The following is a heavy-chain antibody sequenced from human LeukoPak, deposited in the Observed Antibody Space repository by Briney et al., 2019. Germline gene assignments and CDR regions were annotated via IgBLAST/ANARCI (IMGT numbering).Heavy chain of an antibody. CDR1: GGSFSGYY. Sequence: SETLSLTCAVYGGSFSGYYWSWLRQPPRKGLEGVGEINHSGSTNYNPSLKSRVTISVDTSKNQFSLKLSSVTAADTAVYYCARRGRSSSWYARGAFDIWGQGTMVTVSS. CDR2: INHSGST. CDR3: ARRGRSSSWYARGAFDI. D-gene: IGHD6-13*01. V-gene: IGHV4-34*01. J-gene: IGHJ3*02.